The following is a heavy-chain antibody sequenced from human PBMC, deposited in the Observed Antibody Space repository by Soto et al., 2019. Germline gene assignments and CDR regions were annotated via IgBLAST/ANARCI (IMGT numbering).Heavy chain of an antibody. D-gene: IGHD2-15*01. J-gene: IGHJ3*02. CDR2: IYWDDDK. Sequence: ESGPTLVNPTQTLTLTCTFSGFSLSTSGVGVGWIRQPPGKALEWLALIYWDDDKRYSPSLKSRLTITKDTSKNQVVLTMTNMDPVDTSTYYCAYSRRGLEVAVEAFGIWGQGTMVTDSS. V-gene: IGHV2-5*02. CDR3: AYSRRGLEVAVEAFGI. CDR1: GFSLSTSGVG.